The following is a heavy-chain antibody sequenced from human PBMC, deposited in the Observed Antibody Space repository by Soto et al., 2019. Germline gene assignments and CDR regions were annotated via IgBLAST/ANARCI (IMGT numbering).Heavy chain of an antibody. CDR2: IYKSATT. CDR3: ARGRYCLTGRCFPNWFDS. V-gene: IGHV4-30-4*01. D-gene: IGHD2-15*01. CDR1: GDSISTVDYF. J-gene: IGHJ5*01. Sequence: SETLSITCSVSGDSISTVDYFWAWIRQPPGQALEYIGYIYKSATTFYNPSFESRVAISLDTSKSQFSLNVTSVTAADTAVYFCARGRYCLTGRCFPNWFDSWGQGTLVTVSS.